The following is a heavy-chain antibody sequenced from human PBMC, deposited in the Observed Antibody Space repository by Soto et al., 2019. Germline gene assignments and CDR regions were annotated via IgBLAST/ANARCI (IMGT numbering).Heavy chain of an antibody. CDR2: INSDGSST. Sequence: VQLVESGGGVVQPGRSLRLSCAASGFTFSSYWMHWVRQAPGKGLVWVSRINSDGSSTSYADSVKGRFTISRDNAKNTLYLQMNSLRAEDTAVYYCVRTSLVVAAATREDYWGQGTLVTVSS. D-gene: IGHD2-15*01. J-gene: IGHJ4*02. V-gene: IGHV3-74*02. CDR3: VRTSLVVAAATREDY. CDR1: GFTFSSYW.